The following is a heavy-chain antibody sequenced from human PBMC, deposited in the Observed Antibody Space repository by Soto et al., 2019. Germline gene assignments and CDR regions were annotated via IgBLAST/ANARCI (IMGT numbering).Heavy chain of an antibody. CDR3: AAGVTTFDY. CDR1: GGNFSSYA. CDR2: LDYEEGER. V-gene: IGHV1-24*01. J-gene: IGHJ4*02. D-gene: IGHD4-17*01. Sequence: GASVKVSCKASGGNFSSYAISWVRQAPGKGLEWMGSLDYEEGERSFAHRFQGRLTVTEDTSTDTAYMELSSLMSEDTAVYYCAAGVTTFDYWGQGTLVTVSS.